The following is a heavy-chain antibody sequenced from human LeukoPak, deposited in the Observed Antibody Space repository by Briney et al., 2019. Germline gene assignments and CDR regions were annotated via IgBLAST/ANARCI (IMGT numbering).Heavy chain of an antibody. CDR2: IRSKTDGGTT. D-gene: IGHD3/OR15-3a*01. V-gene: IGHV3-15*01. CDR3: TTWTDLYDY. J-gene: IGHJ4*02. Sequence: GGSLRLSCAASGFSFSNAWMSWVRQAPGKGLEWVGRIRSKTDGGTTDYAAPVKGRFTISRDDPKDTLYLQMNSLKTEDTAVYYCTTWTDLYDYWGQGTLVTVSS. CDR1: GFSFSNAW.